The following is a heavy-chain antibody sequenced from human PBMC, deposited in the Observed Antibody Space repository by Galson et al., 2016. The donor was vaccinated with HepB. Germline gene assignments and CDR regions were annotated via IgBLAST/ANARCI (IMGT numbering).Heavy chain of an antibody. D-gene: IGHD3-9*01. CDR3: ARETVHIHDILTGPRYFDY. CDR1: GDSISPYF. CDR2: ISYTGTT. V-gene: IGHV4-59*01. J-gene: IGHJ4*02. Sequence: SETLSLTCTVSGDSISPYFWTWIRQPPGKGLKWIGYISYTGTTKYNPSLESRLTISIDAPRRQFSLRLSSVTAADTAVYYCARETVHIHDILTGPRYFDYWGRGTLVTVSS.